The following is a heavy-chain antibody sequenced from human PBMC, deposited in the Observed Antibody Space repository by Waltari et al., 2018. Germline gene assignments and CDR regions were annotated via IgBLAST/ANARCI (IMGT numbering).Heavy chain of an antibody. J-gene: IGHJ3*02. CDR2: SSGDSGSI. D-gene: IGHD2-21*01. CDR1: GFTFSSYS. V-gene: IGHV3-48*04. Sequence: EVQLVESGGGLVQPGGSLRLSCAASGFTFSSYSMNGFRQAPGSGLAWVSYSSGDSGSIHYADSVKGRITVSRDNAKNSLYLQMSSLTAEDTAVFYCARDRDWAFDIWGQGTMVTVSS. CDR3: ARDRDWAFDI.